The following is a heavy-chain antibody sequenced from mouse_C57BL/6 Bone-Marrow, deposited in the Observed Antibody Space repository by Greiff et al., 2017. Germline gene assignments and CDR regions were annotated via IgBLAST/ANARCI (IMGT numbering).Heavy chain of an antibody. CDR1: GYAFSSYW. D-gene: IGHD2-3*01. CDR3: ARDGYHWYFDV. CDR2: IYPGDGDT. V-gene: IGHV1-80*01. J-gene: IGHJ1*03. Sequence: VHLVESGAELVKPGASVKISCKASGYAFSSYWMNWVKQRPGKGLEWIGQIYPGDGDTNYNGKFKGKATLTADKSSSTAYMQLSSLTSEDSAVYFCARDGYHWYFDVWGTGTTVTVSS.